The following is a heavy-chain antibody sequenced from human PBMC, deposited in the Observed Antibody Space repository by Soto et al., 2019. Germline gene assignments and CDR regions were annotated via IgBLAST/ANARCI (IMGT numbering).Heavy chain of an antibody. CDR2: ISSSSSYI. CDR1: GFTFSSYS. D-gene: IGHD6-6*01. J-gene: IGHJ6*02. CDR3: ARDRDSSSPKPAPYYYYYGMDV. V-gene: IGHV3-21*01. Sequence: GGSLRLSCAASGFTFSSYSMNWVRQAPGKGLEWVSSISSSSSYIYYADSVKGRFTISRDNAKNSLYLQMNSLRAGDTAVYYWARDRDSSSPKPAPYYYYYGMDVWGQGTTVTVSS.